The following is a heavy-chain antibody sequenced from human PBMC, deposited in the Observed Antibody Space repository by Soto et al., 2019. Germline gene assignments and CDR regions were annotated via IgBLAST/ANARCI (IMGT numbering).Heavy chain of an antibody. Sequence: GGSLRLSCAASGFSFSSYAMSWVRQAPSQGLEWVSSITTRGGRTYYADSVRGRFTISRDNFANALYLEMNSLRAEDTAIYYCAKEYYYDPSGPYSDLYFDSWGQGT. CDR1: GFSFSSYA. CDR3: AKEYYYDPSGPYSDLYFDS. J-gene: IGHJ4*02. V-gene: IGHV3-23*01. CDR2: ITTRGGRT. D-gene: IGHD3-22*01.